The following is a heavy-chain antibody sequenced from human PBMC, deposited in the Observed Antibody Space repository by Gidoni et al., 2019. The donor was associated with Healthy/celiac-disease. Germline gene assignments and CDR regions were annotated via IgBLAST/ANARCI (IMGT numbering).Heavy chain of an antibody. CDR3: ARGRYWGGLYYFDY. CDR2: INSDGSST. D-gene: IGHD3-16*01. Sequence: EVQLVESGGGLVQPGGSLRLSCAASGSTFSSYWMHWVRQAPGKRLVLVSRINSDGSSTSYADSVKGRFTISRDNAKNTLYLQMNSLRAEDTAVYYCARGRYWGGLYYFDYWGQGTLVTVSS. CDR1: GSTFSSYW. V-gene: IGHV3-74*01. J-gene: IGHJ4*02.